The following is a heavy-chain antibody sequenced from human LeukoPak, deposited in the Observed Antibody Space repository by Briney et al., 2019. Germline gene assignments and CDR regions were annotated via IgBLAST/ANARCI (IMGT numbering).Heavy chain of an antibody. D-gene: IGHD6-13*01. CDR1: GFTFSSYS. CDR3: ARAINIAAAAPGPKNYYYYYGMDV. CDR2: ISSSSSTI. V-gene: IGHV3-48*02. Sequence: GGSLRLSCAASGFTFSSYSMNWVRQAPGKGLEWVSYISSSSSTIYYADFVKGRFTISRDNAKNSLYLQMNSLRDEDTAVYYCARAINIAAAAPGPKNYYYYYGMDVWGQGTTVTVSS. J-gene: IGHJ6*02.